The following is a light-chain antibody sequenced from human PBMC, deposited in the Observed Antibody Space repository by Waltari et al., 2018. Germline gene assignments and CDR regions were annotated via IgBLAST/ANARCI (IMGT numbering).Light chain of an antibody. CDR2: GAS. J-gene: IGKJ4*01. Sequence: AIQLTQSPSSLSASVGDRVTITCRASQGISSALAWYQQKPGKPPNLLIYGASSLESGVPSRFSGSGSGTDFTLTISSLQPKDFATYFCQQFNNFPFTFGGGTKVEIK. V-gene: IGKV1D-13*01. CDR3: QQFNNFPFT. CDR1: QGISSA.